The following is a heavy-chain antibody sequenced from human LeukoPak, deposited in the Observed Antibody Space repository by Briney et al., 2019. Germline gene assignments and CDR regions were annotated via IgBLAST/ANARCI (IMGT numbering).Heavy chain of an antibody. CDR3: ARGAGYGDYNGNYYYYMDV. V-gene: IGHV1-2*02. CDR1: GYTFTGYY. D-gene: IGHD4-17*01. CDR2: INPNSGGT. Sequence: ASVKVSCKASGYTFTGYYMHWVRQAPGQGLEWMGWINPNSGGTNYAQKFQGRVTMTRDTSISTAYMELSRLRSDDTAVYYCARGAGYGDYNGNYYYYMDVWGKGTTVTVSS. J-gene: IGHJ6*03.